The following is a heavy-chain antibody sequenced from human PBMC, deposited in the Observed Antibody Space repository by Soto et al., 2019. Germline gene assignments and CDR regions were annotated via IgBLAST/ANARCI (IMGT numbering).Heavy chain of an antibody. CDR1: GGSIYTYY. V-gene: IGHV4-59*12. CDR3: ARCSLVVVPAPGFDP. D-gene: IGHD2-2*01. J-gene: IGHJ5*02. Sequence: PSETLSLTCNVSGGSIYTYYWNWIRQSPGKGLEWIGYISDGGTTYYNPSLKSRVTISVDTSKNQFSLKLSSVSAADTALYYCARCSLVVVPAPGFDPWGRGTLVTVSS. CDR2: ISDGGTT.